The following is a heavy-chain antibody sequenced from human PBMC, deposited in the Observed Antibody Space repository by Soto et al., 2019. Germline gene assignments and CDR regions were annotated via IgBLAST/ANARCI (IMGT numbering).Heavy chain of an antibody. V-gene: IGHV4-39*01. D-gene: IGHD6-13*01. J-gene: IGHJ4*02. CDR3: ARHASRGYSSSWYFED. CDR1: GGSVSSSSYY. Sequence: PSETLSLTCNVSGGSVSSSSYYWGWIRQAPGKGLEWIVSTYYSAGTYYNPSLKSRIITSMDASKNQFSLTVTSVTAADTAIYYCARHASRGYSSSWYFEDWGQGTPVTVSS. CDR2: TYYSAGT.